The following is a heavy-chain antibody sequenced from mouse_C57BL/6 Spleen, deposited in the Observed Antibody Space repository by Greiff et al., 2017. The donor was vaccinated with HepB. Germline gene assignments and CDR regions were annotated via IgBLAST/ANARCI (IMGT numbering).Heavy chain of an antibody. CDR2: IDPANGNT. V-gene: IGHV14-3*01. J-gene: IGHJ3*01. CDR1: GFNIENTY. Sequence: EVQLQQSVAELVRPGASVKLSCTASGFNIENTYMHWVKQRPEQGLEWIGRIDPANGNTKYAPKFQGKATITADTSSNTAYLQLSSLTSEDTAIYYCARYGYDEGWFAYWGQGTLVTVSA. CDR3: ARYGYDEGWFAY. D-gene: IGHD2-2*01.